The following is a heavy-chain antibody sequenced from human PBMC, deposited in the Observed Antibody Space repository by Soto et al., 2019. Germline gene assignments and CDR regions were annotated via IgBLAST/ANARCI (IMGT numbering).Heavy chain of an antibody. CDR1: GGTFSSYA. CDR3: ARGRAYYYDCSGYYSGDY. CDR2: IIPIFGTE. D-gene: IGHD3-22*01. Sequence: QVQLVQSGAEVKKPGSSVKVSCKASGGTFSSYAISWVRQAPGQGLEWMGGIIPIFGTENYAQKLQGRVSIPADESASTAYMERGSLRSEDTAVYYCARGRAYYYDCSGYYSGDYWGQGTLVTVSS. V-gene: IGHV1-69*12. J-gene: IGHJ4*02.